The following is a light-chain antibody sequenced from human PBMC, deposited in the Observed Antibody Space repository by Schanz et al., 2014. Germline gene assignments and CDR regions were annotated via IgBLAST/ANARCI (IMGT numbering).Light chain of an antibody. CDR2: GAS. CDR3: HQYDNSPWT. J-gene: IGKJ1*01. CDR1: QTITSDF. Sequence: EIVLTQSPGTLSLSPGERATLSCRASQTITSDFLAWHQQKPGQAPRLLIYGASSRATGIPDRFSGSGSGTDFTLTISRLEPEDFAVYFCHQYDNSPWTFGQGTKVEV. V-gene: IGKV3-20*01.